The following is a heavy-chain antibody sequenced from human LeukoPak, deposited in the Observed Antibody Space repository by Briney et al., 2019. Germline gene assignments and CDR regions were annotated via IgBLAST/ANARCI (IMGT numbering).Heavy chain of an antibody. Sequence: GRSLRLSCAASGFTFDDYAMHWVRQAPGKGLEWVSGISWNSGSIGYADSEKGRFTISRDNAKNSLYLQMNSLRAEDTALYYCAKENHGRNAFDIWGQGTMVTVSS. D-gene: IGHD1-1*01. J-gene: IGHJ3*02. CDR1: GFTFDDYA. CDR3: AKENHGRNAFDI. CDR2: ISWNSGSI. V-gene: IGHV3-9*01.